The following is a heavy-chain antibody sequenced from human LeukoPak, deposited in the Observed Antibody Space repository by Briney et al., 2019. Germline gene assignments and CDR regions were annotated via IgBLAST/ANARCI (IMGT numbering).Heavy chain of an antibody. CDR3: AKPPSGVAVAGSWYAFDI. D-gene: IGHD6-19*01. CDR2: ISGGGVST. J-gene: IGHJ3*02. CDR1: GFTFSSFP. Sequence: GGSLRLSCAASGFTFSSFPMSWVRQAPGKGLEWVSVISGGGVSTYYADSVKGRFTISRDNSKNTLYLQMNSLRAEDTAVYYCAKPPSGVAVAGSWYAFDIWGQGTMVTVSS. V-gene: IGHV3-23*01.